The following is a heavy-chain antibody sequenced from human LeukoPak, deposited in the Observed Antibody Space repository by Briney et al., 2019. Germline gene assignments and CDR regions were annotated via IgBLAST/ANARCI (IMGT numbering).Heavy chain of an antibody. CDR1: GFPFSSYG. J-gene: IGHJ4*02. CDR3: ANIFHQPGYSSGWYYFDY. D-gene: IGHD6-19*01. V-gene: IGHV3-30*02. Sequence: PGGSLSLSCAATGFPFSSYGMHGARQAPGKVLEGVAYIRYEGSNKYYADSVKGRFTISRDNSKNTLYLQMNRLRAEDTAVYYCANIFHQPGYSSGWYYFDYWGQGTLVTVSS. CDR2: IRYEGSNK.